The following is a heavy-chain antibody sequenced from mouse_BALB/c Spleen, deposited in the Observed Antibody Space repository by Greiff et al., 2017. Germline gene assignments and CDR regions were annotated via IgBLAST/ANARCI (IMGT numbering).Heavy chain of an antibody. D-gene: IGHD2-1*01. Sequence: EVMLVESGGGLVKPGGSLKLSCAASGFTFSDYYMYWVRQTPEKRLEWVATISDGGSYTYYPDSVKGRFTISRDNAKNNLYLQMSSLKSEDTAMYYCARGGDGNYRGVDYWGQGTTLTVSS. CDR2: ISDGGSYT. V-gene: IGHV5-4*02. CDR1: GFTFSDYY. J-gene: IGHJ2*01. CDR3: ARGGDGNYRGVDY.